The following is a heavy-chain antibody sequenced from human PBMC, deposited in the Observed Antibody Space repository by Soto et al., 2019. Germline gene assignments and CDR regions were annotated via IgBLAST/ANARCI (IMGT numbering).Heavy chain of an antibody. V-gene: IGHV3-23*01. CDR2: IRGSGGSP. J-gene: IGHJ4*01. Sequence: AGSLTLSCAASVFTFSSYTIALVLPATVKGLEWVSSIRGSGGSPYYTDSVQGRFTITRDNYKNTVSLQMNSLRAEDTATYYCTKARSSGDTCYVPDYWGHGTLVTVSS. D-gene: IGHD2-15*01. CDR1: VFTFSSYT. CDR3: TKARSSGDTCYVPDY.